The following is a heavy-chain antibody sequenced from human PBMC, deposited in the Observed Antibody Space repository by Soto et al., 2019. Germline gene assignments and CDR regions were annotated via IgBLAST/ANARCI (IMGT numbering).Heavy chain of an antibody. CDR2: IWYDGSNK. CDR3: ARSRPGVSYINYYYYMDV. V-gene: IGHV3-33*01. Sequence: GGSLRLSCAASGFTFSSYGMHWVRQAPGKGLEWVAVIWYDGSNKYYADSVKGRFTISRDNSKNTLYLQMNSLRAEDTAVYYCARSRPGVSYINYYYYMDVWGKGTTVTVSS. CDR1: GFTFSSYG. J-gene: IGHJ6*03. D-gene: IGHD4-4*01.